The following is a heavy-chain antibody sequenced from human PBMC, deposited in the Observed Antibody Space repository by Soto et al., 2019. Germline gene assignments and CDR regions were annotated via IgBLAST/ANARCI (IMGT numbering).Heavy chain of an antibody. CDR1: GFTFSDYW. D-gene: IGHD6-19*01. V-gene: IGHV3-7*01. CDR3: ARGLGGSGWYSPWEAFDI. Sequence: EVQLVESGGGLVQPGGSLRLSCAVSGFTFSDYWMSWVRQAPGKGLEWVANIKQDGNEKYYVDSVKGRFTISRDNAKNSLYLQMNRLRAEDTAVYYCARGLGGSGWYSPWEAFDIWGQGTMVTVSS. J-gene: IGHJ3*02. CDR2: IKQDGNEK.